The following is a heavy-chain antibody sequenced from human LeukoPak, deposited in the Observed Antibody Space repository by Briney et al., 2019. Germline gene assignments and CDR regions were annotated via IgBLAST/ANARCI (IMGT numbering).Heavy chain of an antibody. CDR3: AREGREGYNYPALDF. J-gene: IGHJ4*02. D-gene: IGHD5-24*01. Sequence: GGSLTLSCAASGFTFGSYWMTWVRQAPGKGLEWVANMKHDGIEKYYVDSVKGRFTISSDNAKNSLYLQMNSLGAEDTAVYYCAREGREGYNYPALDFWGQGILVTVSS. CDR2: MKHDGIEK. CDR1: GFTFGSYW. V-gene: IGHV3-7*05.